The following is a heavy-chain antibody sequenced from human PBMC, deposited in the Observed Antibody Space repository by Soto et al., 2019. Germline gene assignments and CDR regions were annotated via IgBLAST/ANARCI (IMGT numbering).Heavy chain of an antibody. Sequence: QVQLVQSGAEVKKPGSSVKVSCKASGGSLRSHAISWVRQAPGQGLEWMGGIIPFSGTSKYAQKFQARVTISADESTGIGYMEMSSLPSEDTAVYYCAMDFLQERHESSGSKYYFYGMHVWGQGPTVTVSS. CDR1: GGSLRSHA. D-gene: IGHD3-22*01. CDR2: IIPFSGTS. CDR3: AMDFLQERHESSGSKYYFYGMHV. V-gene: IGHV1-69*01. J-gene: IGHJ6*02.